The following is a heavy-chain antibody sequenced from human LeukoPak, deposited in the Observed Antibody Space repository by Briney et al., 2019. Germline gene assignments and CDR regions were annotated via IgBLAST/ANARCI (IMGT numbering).Heavy chain of an antibody. CDR1: GGTFSSYA. V-gene: IGHV1-69*01. CDR2: IIPIFGTA. CDR3: ARGWVDPSPGSYYYYYMDV. D-gene: IGHD3-16*01. Sequence: ASVKVSCKASGGTFSSYAINWVRQAPGQGLEWMGGIIPIFGTANYAQKFQGRVTITADESTSTAYMELSSLRSEDTAVYYCARGWVDPSPGSYYYYYMDVWGKGTTVTVSS. J-gene: IGHJ6*03.